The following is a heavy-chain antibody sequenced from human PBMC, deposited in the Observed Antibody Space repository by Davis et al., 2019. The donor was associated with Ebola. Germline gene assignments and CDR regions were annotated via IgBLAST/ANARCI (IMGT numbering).Heavy chain of an antibody. V-gene: IGHV3-23*01. CDR1: GFTFSSYA. CDR2: ISGSGGST. D-gene: IGHD4-23*01. Sequence: PGGSLRLSCAASGFTFSSYAMSWVRQAPGKGLEWVSAISGSGGSTYYADSVKGRFTISRDNSKNTLYLQMNSLRAEDTAVYYCARGGGPLNPYYYYGMDVWGQGTTVTVSS. CDR3: ARGGGPLNPYYYYGMDV. J-gene: IGHJ6*02.